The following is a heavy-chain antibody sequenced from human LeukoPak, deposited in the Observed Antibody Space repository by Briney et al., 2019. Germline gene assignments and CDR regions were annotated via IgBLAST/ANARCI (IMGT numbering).Heavy chain of an antibody. CDR1: GYTFTAYN. J-gene: IGHJ4*02. Sequence: GASVKVSCKASGYTFTAYNIHWVRQAPGQGLEWMGRDSPNSGGANYAEKFQGRVTMTRDTSITTAYLELSSLRSDDTAVYYCVKEGQDGYWGQGTLVTVSP. D-gene: IGHD2-15*01. CDR3: VKEGQDGY. CDR2: DSPNSGGA. V-gene: IGHV1-2*02.